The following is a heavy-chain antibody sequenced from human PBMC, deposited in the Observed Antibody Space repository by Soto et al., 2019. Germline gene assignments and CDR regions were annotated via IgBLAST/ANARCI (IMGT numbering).Heavy chain of an antibody. Sequence: SETLSLTCTVSGGSISSGDYYWSWIRQPPGKGLEWIGYIYYSGSTYYNPSLKSRVTISVDTSKNQFSLKLSSVTAADTAVYYCARHKRNYYDSGGYSYYFDYWGQGTLVTVSS. CDR2: IYYSGST. D-gene: IGHD3-22*01. CDR1: GGSISSGDYY. V-gene: IGHV4-30-4*01. J-gene: IGHJ4*02. CDR3: ARHKRNYYDSGGYSYYFDY.